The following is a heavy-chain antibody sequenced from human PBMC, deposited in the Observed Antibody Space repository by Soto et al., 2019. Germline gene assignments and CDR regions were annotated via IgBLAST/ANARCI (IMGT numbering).Heavy chain of an antibody. CDR3: ARCGGGPLSRYYYYYYGMDV. V-gene: IGHV1-18*01. CDR1: GYTFTSYG. CDR2: ISAYNGNT. J-gene: IGHJ6*02. Sequence: QVQLVQSGAEVKKPGASVKVSCKASGYTFTSYGISWVRQAPGQGLEWMGWISAYNGNTNYAQKLQGRVTMTTDTSTSTAYMELRSLRSDDTAVYYCARCGGGPLSRYYYYYYGMDVWGQGTTVTVSS. D-gene: IGHD2-21*01.